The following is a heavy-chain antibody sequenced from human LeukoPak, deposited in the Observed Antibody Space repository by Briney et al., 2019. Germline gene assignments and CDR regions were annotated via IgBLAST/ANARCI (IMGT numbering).Heavy chain of an antibody. V-gene: IGHV1-69*05. Sequence: SVKVSCTAPGGTFISYAISWVRQAPGQGLEWMGGIIPIFGTANYVQKFQGRVTITTDESTSTAYMELSSLRAEDTAVYYCARGIVVVPAEGSFYYYMDVWGKGTTVTVSS. J-gene: IGHJ6*03. CDR3: ARGIVVVPAEGSFYYYMDV. D-gene: IGHD2-2*01. CDR2: IIPIFGTA. CDR1: GGTFISYA.